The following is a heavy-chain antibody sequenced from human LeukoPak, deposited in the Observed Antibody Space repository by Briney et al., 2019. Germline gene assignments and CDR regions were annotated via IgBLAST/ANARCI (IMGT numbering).Heavy chain of an antibody. Sequence: PSETLSLTCAVYGGPFSGYYWSWIRQPPGKGLEWIGEINHSGSTNYNPSLKSRVTISVDTSKNQFSLKLSSVTAADTAVYYCARTRYFDWLIDYWGQGTLVTVSS. V-gene: IGHV4-34*01. CDR1: GGPFSGYY. D-gene: IGHD3-9*01. CDR2: INHSGST. CDR3: ARTRYFDWLIDY. J-gene: IGHJ4*02.